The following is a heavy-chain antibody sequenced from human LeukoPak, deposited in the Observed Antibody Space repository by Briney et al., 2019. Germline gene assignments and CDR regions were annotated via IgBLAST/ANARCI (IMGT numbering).Heavy chain of an antibody. V-gene: IGHV4-31*03. CDR2: IYYSGST. J-gene: IGHJ3*02. CDR3: ATQNITMVRGVTKAFDI. Sequence: SETLSLTFTVSGGSISSGGYYWSWIRQHPGKGLEWIGYIYYSGSTYYNPSLKSRVTISVDTSKNQFSLKLSSVTAADTAVYYCATQNITMVRGVTKAFDIWGQGTMVTVSS. CDR1: GGSISSGGYY. D-gene: IGHD3-10*01.